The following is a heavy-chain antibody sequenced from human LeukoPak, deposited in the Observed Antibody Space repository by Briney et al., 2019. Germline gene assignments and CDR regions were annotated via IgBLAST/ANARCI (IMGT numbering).Heavy chain of an antibody. CDR3: ARETTVTTVFYYYYYMDV. Sequence: SETLSLTCTVSGGSLRSYYWSWIRQPAGKGLEWIGRIYTSGSTNYNPSLKSRVTMSVDTSKNQFSLKLSSVTAADTAVYYCARETTVTTVFYYYYYMDVWGKGTTVTVSS. J-gene: IGHJ6*03. CDR2: IYTSGST. D-gene: IGHD4-17*01. CDR1: GGSLRSYY. V-gene: IGHV4-4*07.